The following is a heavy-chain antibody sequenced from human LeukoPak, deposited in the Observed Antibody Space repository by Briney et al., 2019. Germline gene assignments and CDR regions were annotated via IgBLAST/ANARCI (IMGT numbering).Heavy chain of an antibody. CDR3: ARDYCSSTSCLFDY. CDR1: GYTFTGYH. J-gene: IGHJ4*02. CDR2: INPNSGDT. Sequence: ASVKVSCKASGYTFTGYHMHWVRQAPGQGLEWMGRINPNSGDTNYAQNFQGRVTMTRDTSISIAYMELSRLRSDDTAVYYCARDYCSSTSCLFDYWGQGTLVTVSS. D-gene: IGHD2-2*01. V-gene: IGHV1-2*06.